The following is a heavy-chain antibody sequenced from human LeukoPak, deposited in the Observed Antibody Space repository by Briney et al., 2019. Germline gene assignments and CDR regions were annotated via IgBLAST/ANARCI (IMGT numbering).Heavy chain of an antibody. D-gene: IGHD3-10*01. J-gene: IGHJ6*02. CDR3: ARDLPTMVRGNYYYYGMDV. V-gene: IGHV1-46*01. CDR2: INPSGGST. CDR1: GYTFTSYY. Sequence: ASVTVSCKASGYTFTSYYMHWVRQAPGQGLEWMGIINPSGGSTSYAQKFQGRVTMTRDTSTSTVYMELSSLRSEDTAVYYCARDLPTMVRGNYYYYGMDVWGQGTTVTVSS.